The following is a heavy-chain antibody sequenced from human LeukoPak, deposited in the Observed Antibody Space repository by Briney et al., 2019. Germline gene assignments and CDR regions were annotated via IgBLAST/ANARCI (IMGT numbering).Heavy chain of an antibody. CDR2: INPNSGGT. D-gene: IGHD3-3*01. Sequence: ASVKVSCKASGYTFTGYYMHWVRQAPGQGLEWMGWINPNSGGTNYAQKFRGRVTMTRDTSISTAYMELSRLRSDDTAVYYCARAAVWSGYPQPSWFDPWGQGTLVTVSS. CDR3: ARAAVWSGYPQPSWFDP. CDR1: GYTFTGYY. J-gene: IGHJ5*02. V-gene: IGHV1-2*02.